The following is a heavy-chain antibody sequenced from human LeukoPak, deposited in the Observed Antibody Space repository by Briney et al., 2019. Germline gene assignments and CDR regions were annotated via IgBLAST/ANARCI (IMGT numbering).Heavy chain of an antibody. CDR2: IKQDGSEK. J-gene: IGHJ5*02. V-gene: IGHV3-7*01. D-gene: IGHD2-2*01. CDR3: ARDDCSSISCYHNWFDP. CDR1: GFTFSSYW. Sequence: GGSLRLSCAASGFTFSSYWMSWVRQAPGKGLEWVANIKQDGSEKYYVDSVKGRSTISRDNAKNSLYLQMNSLRAEDTAVYYCARDDCSSISCYHNWFDPWGQGTLVTVSS.